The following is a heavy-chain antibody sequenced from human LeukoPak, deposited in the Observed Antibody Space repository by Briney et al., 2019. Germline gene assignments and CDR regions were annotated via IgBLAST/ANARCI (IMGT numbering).Heavy chain of an antibody. J-gene: IGHJ5*01. V-gene: IGHV3-74*01. CDR2: INGDGSST. Sequence: GGSLRLSCAASGFTFSSDWMLWVRQAPGKGLVCVSYINGDGSSTNYADSVRGRFTISRDNAKKTLYLQMNSLRDEDTAVYYRVRGLDSWGLGTLVTVSS. D-gene: IGHD3-16*01. CDR3: VRGLDS. CDR1: GFTFSSDW.